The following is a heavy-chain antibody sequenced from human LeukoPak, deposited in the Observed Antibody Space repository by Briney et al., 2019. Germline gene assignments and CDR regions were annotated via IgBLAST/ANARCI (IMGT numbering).Heavy chain of an antibody. CDR1: GGTFSSYA. V-gene: IGHV1-69*13. D-gene: IGHD3-3*01. CDR3: ASEFWSDAFDI. J-gene: IGHJ3*02. Sequence: ASVKVSCKASGGTFSSYAISWVRQAPGQGLEWMGGIIPIFGTANYAQKFQGRVTITADESTSTAYMELSSLRSEDTAVYYCASEFWSDAFDIWGQGTMATVSS. CDR2: IIPIFGTA.